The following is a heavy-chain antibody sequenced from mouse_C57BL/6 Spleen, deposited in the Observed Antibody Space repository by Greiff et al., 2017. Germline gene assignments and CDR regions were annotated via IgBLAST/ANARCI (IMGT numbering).Heavy chain of an antibody. V-gene: IGHV1-64*01. J-gene: IGHJ4*01. D-gene: IGHD1-1*01. CDR2: IHPNSGST. Sequence: VQLQQPGAELVKPGASVKLSCKASGYTFTSYWMHWVKQRPGQGLEWIGMIHPNSGSTNYNEKFKSKATLTVDKSSSTAYMQLSSLTSEDSAVYYCARSEAYYYGSSEAMDYWGQGTSVTVSS. CDR3: ARSEAYYYGSSEAMDY. CDR1: GYTFTSYW.